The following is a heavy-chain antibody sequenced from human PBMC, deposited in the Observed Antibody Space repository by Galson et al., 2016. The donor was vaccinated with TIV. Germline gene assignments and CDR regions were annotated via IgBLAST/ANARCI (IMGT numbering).Heavy chain of an antibody. V-gene: IGHV1-69*04. CDR3: ARALQDWWGSPDWFDP. Sequence: SGKVSCKASGGTFSNYAVSWVRHAPGQGLEWMGRIIPILGLTNYPQKFQGRVTITADESTTTAYMELRSLRSEDTAVYYCARALQDWWGSPDWFDPWGQGTLVTVSS. J-gene: IGHJ5*02. D-gene: IGHD2-21*01. CDR2: IIPILGLT. CDR1: GGTFSNYA.